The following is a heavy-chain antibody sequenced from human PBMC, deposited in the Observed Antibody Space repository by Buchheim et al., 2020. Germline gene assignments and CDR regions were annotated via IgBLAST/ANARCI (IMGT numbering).Heavy chain of an antibody. CDR2: INTNTGKP. CDR3: ARGPNYEGLGS. Sequence: QVQLVQSGSELKKPGASVKVSCKASGDTFTPHGMNWVRQAPGLGLEWMGWINTNTGKPMYDQGFTGRFVFSLDTSVSTAYMEISNLKAEDTAVYYCARGPNYEGLGSWGQGTL. J-gene: IGHJ5*02. CDR1: GDTFTPHG. D-gene: IGHD3-22*01. V-gene: IGHV7-4-1*02.